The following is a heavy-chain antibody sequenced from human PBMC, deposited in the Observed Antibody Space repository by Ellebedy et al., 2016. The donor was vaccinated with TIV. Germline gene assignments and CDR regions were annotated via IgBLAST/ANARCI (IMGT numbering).Heavy chain of an antibody. V-gene: IGHV3-21*01. CDR1: GFTFSTYS. CDR3: ARDLGTYGSGSATAYFDR. J-gene: IGHJ4*02. CDR2: ISSGGSYK. Sequence: PGGSLRLSCAVSGFTFSTYSMNWVRQAPGKGLEWVSSISSGGSYKYYADSVAGRFTISRDSATNSLYLQMNSLRADDTAVYYCARDLGTYGSGSATAYFDRWGQGTLVTVSS. D-gene: IGHD3-10*01.